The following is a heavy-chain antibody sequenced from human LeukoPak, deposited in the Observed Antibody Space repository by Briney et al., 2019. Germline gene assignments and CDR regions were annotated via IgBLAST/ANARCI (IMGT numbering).Heavy chain of an antibody. V-gene: IGHV3-13*01. Sequence: GGSLRLSCAASGFTVSSNYMSWVRQATGKGLECVSAIGTAGDTYYPGSVKGRFTISRENAKNSLYLQMNSLRAGDTAVYYCARLDYYGMDVWGQGTTVTVSS. CDR3: ARLDYYGMDV. J-gene: IGHJ6*02. CDR2: IGTAGDT. CDR1: GFTVSSNY.